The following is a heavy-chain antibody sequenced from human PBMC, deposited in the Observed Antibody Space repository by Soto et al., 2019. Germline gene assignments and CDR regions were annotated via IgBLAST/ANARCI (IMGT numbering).Heavy chain of an antibody. V-gene: IGHV3-7*04. CDR2: IKHDGTEK. CDR3: AREGTGWLAY. D-gene: IGHD6-19*01. Sequence: EVQLVASGGGLVQPGGSLRLSCAGSGFTFSSFWMSWVRQAPGKGLEWVGNIKHDGTEKSYVDSVKGRFTISRDNAKNSLYLQMNSLRADDTAVYYCAREGTGWLAYWGQGTLAIVSS. CDR1: GFTFSSFW. J-gene: IGHJ4*02.